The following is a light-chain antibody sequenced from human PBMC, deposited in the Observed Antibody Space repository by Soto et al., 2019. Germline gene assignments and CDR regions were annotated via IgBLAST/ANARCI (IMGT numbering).Light chain of an antibody. V-gene: IGKV3-20*01. CDR2: GAS. CDR1: QTISSNY. Sequence: EIVLTQSPGTLSLSPGERATLSCRATQTISSNYLAWYRQKPGQAPKLLIHGASTRATGIPDRFSGSGSGTDFTHPISRLEPEDFAVYYCQLYGSSPKTFGQGTKVEF. CDR3: QLYGSSPKT. J-gene: IGKJ1*01.